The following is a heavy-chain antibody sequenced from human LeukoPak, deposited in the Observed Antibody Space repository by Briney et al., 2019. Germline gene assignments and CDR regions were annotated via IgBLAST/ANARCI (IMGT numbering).Heavy chain of an antibody. V-gene: IGHV3-30*04. CDR3: AREYYDILTGPLNY. CDR1: GFTFSSYA. D-gene: IGHD3-9*01. J-gene: IGHJ4*02. Sequence: PGGSLRLSCAASGFTFSSYAMHWVRQAPGKGLEWVAVISYDGSNKYYADSVKGRFTISRDNSKNTLYLQMNSLRAEDTAVYYCAREYYDILTGPLNYWGQGTLVTVSS. CDR2: ISYDGSNK.